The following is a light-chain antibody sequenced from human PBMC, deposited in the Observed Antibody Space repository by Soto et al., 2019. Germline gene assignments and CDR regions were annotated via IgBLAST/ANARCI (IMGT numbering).Light chain of an antibody. CDR1: QSVSNSY. V-gene: IGKV3-20*01. CDR3: QQDVGSPRP. CDR2: GAT. Sequence: EIVLTQSPGTLSLSPGERATLSCRASQSVSNSYLAWYQQKPGQAPRLLIYGATNRATGIPGRFSGSGAGTDFTLTISILEPEDFAVYYCQQDVGSPRPFGQGTKVDIK. J-gene: IGKJ1*01.